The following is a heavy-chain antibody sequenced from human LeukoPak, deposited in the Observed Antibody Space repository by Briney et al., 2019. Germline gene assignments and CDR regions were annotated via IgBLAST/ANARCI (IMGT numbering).Heavy chain of an antibody. V-gene: IGHV3-48*03. D-gene: IGHD1-26*01. CDR3: ARVDVGATSDY. CDR2: ISSSGSTI. CDR1: GFTFSSYE. Sequence: PGGSLRLSCAASGFTFSSYEMNWVRQAPGKGLEWVSYISSSGSTIYYAYSVKGRFTISRDNAKNSLYLQMNSLRAEDTAVYYCARVDVGATSDYWGQGTLVTVSS. J-gene: IGHJ4*02.